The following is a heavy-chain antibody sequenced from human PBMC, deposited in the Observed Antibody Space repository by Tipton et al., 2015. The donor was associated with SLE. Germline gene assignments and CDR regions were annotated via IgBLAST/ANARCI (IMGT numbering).Heavy chain of an antibody. D-gene: IGHD4-17*01. CDR3: ARRPTVTELRGSYYCGMYV. J-gene: IGHJ6*02. Sequence: SLRLSCAASGFTVSVNSMSWVRQPPGKGLEWVSVISGGGSAYYSDSVKGRFTISRDNSGNTVYLQMNSLRPEDTAVYYCARRPTVTELRGSYYCGMYVWGQGTTVTVSS. CDR2: ISGGGSA. CDR1: GFTVSVNS. V-gene: IGHV3-53*05.